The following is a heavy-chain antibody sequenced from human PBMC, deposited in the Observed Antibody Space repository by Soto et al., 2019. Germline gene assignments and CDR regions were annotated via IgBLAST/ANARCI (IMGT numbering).Heavy chain of an antibody. Sequence: SETLSLTCAVSGDFVSSSRYYWGWIRQPPGKGLEWIGSIYYTGDTFFNPSLKSRVTFSVDPSKNQFSLKLTSLTAADTAVYFCVRHKELLLASLSYGLDLWGQGTTVTVSS. CDR3: VRHKELLLASLSYGLDL. CDR1: GDFVSSSRYY. D-gene: IGHD3-22*01. V-gene: IGHV4-39*01. J-gene: IGHJ6*02. CDR2: IYYTGDT.